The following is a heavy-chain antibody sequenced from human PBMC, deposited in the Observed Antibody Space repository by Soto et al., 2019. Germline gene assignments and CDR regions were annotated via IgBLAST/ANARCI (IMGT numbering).Heavy chain of an antibody. CDR1: GFTFSSYA. CDR2: ISGSGGST. CDR3: AKDTPVFGDIVVVVAATHRPLYYFDY. D-gene: IGHD2-15*01. J-gene: IGHJ4*02. Sequence: PGGSLRLSCAASGFTFSSYAMSWVCQAPGKGLEWVSAISGSGGSTYYADSVKGRFTISRDNSKNTLYLQMNSLRAEDTAVYYCAKDTPVFGDIVVVVAATHRPLYYFDYWGQGTLVTISS. V-gene: IGHV3-23*01.